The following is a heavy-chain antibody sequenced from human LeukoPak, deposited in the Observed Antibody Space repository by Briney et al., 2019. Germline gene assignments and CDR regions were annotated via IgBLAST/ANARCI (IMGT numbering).Heavy chain of an antibody. V-gene: IGHV3-53*01. J-gene: IGHJ6*02. CDR2: IYSGGST. Sequence: GGSLRLSCAASGFTVSSNYMSWVRQAPGKGLEWVSVIYSGGSTYYADSVKGRFTISRDNSKNTLYLQMNSLRAEDTAVYYCARVSGNYYYGMDVWGQGTTVAVSS. D-gene: IGHD1-20*01. CDR3: ARVSGNYYYGMDV. CDR1: GFTVSSNY.